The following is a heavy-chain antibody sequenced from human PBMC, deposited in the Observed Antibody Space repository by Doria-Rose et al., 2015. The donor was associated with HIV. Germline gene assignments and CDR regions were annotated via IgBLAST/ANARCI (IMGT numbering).Heavy chain of an antibody. CDR1: GYTFTSYD. CDR3: ARGPPYYNFWSGSYYYYGMDV. J-gene: IGHJ6*02. D-gene: IGHD3-3*01. V-gene: IGHV1-8*02. Sequence: QVQLVQSGGEVTTPGASVKVSCKASGYTFTSYDLNWVRQAAGQGLEWMGWINPDSGTTGYSQKFQGRVTLTRNTSLSTSYMELRSLRSDDTAVYYCARGPPYYNFWSGSYYYYGMDVWGQGTAVTVSS. CDR2: INPDSGTT.